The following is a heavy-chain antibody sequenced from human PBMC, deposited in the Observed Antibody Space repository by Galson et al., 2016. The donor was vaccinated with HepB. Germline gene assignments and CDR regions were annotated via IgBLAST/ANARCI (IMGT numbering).Heavy chain of an antibody. CDR2: VYYSGTT. V-gene: IGHV4-59*01. Sequence: ETLSLTCSVSSGSIGSYHWNWIRQPPGKGLEWIGSVYYSGTTAYNPSLKSRVTISVDTSKNQFSLNLNSVTAADTAMYYCASAVSAFGKGWFDPWGQGILVTVSS. CDR3: ASAVSAFGKGWFDP. J-gene: IGHJ5*02. CDR1: SGSIGSYH. D-gene: IGHD3-3*01.